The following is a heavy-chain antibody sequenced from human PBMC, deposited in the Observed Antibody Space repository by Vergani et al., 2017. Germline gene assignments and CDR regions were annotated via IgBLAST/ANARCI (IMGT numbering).Heavy chain of an antibody. CDR2: INHSGST. Sequence: QVQLQQWGAGLLKPSETLSLTCAVYGGSFSGYYWSWIRQPPGKGLEWIGEINHSGSTNYNPSLKSRVTISVDTSKNQFSLKLSFVTAADTAVYYGAREGLIAAAGTAAFDIWGQGTMVTVSS. CDR1: GGSFSGYY. CDR3: AREGLIAAAGTAAFDI. J-gene: IGHJ3*02. D-gene: IGHD6-13*01. V-gene: IGHV4-34*01.